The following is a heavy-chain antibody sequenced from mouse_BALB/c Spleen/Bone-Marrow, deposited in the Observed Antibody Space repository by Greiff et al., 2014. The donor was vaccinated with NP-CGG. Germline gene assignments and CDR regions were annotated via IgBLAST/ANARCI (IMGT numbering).Heavy chain of an antibody. J-gene: IGHJ4*01. CDR3: ARSGERYGAMDY. Sequence: EVMLVESGGGLVKPGGSLKLSCAASGFTFSAFYMFWFRQTPEKRLEWVATISNGGTYTYYPDSVKGRFTISRDNAKNNLYLQTSSLKSEDTAMYYCARSGERYGAMDYWGQGTSVTVTS. CDR2: ISNGGTYT. CDR1: GFTFSAFY. V-gene: IGHV5-4*02. D-gene: IGHD1-1*02.